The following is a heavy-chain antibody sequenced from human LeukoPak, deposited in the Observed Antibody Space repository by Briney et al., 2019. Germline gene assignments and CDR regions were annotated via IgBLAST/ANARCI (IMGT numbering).Heavy chain of an antibody. Sequence: GGSLRLSCAASGFTFSNAWMRWVRQAPGKGLEWVGRIKSKTDGGTTDYAAPVKGRFTISRDDSKHTLYLQMNSLKTEDTAVYYCTTDRDILPGILFDYWGQGTLVTVSS. CDR1: GFTFSNAW. D-gene: IGHD3-9*01. V-gene: IGHV3-15*01. CDR3: TTDRDILPGILFDY. CDR2: IKSKTDGGTT. J-gene: IGHJ4*02.